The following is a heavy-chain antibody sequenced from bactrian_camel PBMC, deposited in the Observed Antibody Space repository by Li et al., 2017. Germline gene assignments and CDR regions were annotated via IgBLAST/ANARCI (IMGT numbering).Heavy chain of an antibody. Sequence: DVQLVESGGGSVQAGGSLRLSCIVSGFTYTTYRMGWFRQYSGSQYEGVAAIDSDGQTSYADSVRARFSISRDNARNSLYLQMNSLQSEDTAVYYCASAGHESALSQGTQVTV. J-gene: IGHJ4*01. D-gene: IGHD7*01. CDR2: IDSDGQT. V-gene: IGHV3S67*01. CDR1: GFTYTTYR.